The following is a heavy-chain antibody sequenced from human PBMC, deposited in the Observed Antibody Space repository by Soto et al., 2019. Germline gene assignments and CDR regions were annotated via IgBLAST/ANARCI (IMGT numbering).Heavy chain of an antibody. J-gene: IGHJ4*02. D-gene: IGHD2-21*02. CDR2: IIPILGIA. CDR1: GGTFSSYT. Sequence: QVQLVQSGAEVKKPGSSVKVSCKTSGGTFSSYTISWVRQAPGQWLEWMGRIIPILGIANYAQKFQGRVTITADKSTSTAYMELSSLRSEDTAVYHCARSKNYCGGDCPFDYWGQGTLVTVSS. V-gene: IGHV1-69*02. CDR3: ARSKNYCGGDCPFDY.